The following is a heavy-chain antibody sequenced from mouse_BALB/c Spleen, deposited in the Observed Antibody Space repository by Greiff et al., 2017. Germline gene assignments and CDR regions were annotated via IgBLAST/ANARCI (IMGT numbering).Heavy chain of an antibody. CDR3: ARDGTGAMDY. J-gene: IGHJ4*01. D-gene: IGHD4-1*01. V-gene: IGHV5-17*02. CDR2: ISSGSSTI. Sequence: DVMLVESGGGLVQPGGSRKLSCAASGFTFSSFGMHWVRQAPEKGLEWVAYISSGSSTIYYADTVKGRFTISRDNPKNTLFLQMTSLRSEDTAMYYCARDGTGAMDYWGQGTSVTVSS. CDR1: GFTFSSFG.